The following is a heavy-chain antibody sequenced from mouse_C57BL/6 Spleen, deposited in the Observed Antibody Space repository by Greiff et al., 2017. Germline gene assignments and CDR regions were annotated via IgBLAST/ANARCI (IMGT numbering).Heavy chain of an antibody. V-gene: IGHV1-15*01. CDR1: GYTFTDYE. CDR3: TRDPWFAY. Sequence: SGAELVRPGASVTLSCKASGYTFTDYEMHWVKQTPVHGLEWIGAIDPVTGGTAYNQKFKGKAILTADKSSSTAYMELRSLTSEDSAVYYCTRDPWFAYWGQGTLVTVSA. CDR2: IDPVTGGT. J-gene: IGHJ3*01.